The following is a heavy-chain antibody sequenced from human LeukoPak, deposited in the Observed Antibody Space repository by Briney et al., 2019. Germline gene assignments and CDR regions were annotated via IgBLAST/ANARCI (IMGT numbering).Heavy chain of an antibody. D-gene: IGHD6-19*01. Sequence: GASVKVSCKASGYTFTSYDINWVRQATGQGLEWMGWMNPNSGNTGYAQKFQGRVTMTRNTSISTAYMELSSLRSEDTAVYYCARGLAVAPPGGGTDFDYWGQGTLVTVSS. J-gene: IGHJ4*02. V-gene: IGHV1-8*01. CDR2: MNPNSGNT. CDR1: GYTFTSYD. CDR3: ARGLAVAPPGGGTDFDY.